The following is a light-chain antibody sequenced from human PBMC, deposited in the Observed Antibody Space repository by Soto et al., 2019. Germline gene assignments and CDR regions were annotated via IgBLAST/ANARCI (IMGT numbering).Light chain of an antibody. CDR3: QQYGNPPPNA. J-gene: IGKJ2*01. V-gene: IGKV3-20*01. CDR2: GAS. Sequence: EIVLTQSPGTLSLSPGERATLSCRASQSISSSYLAWYQQKPGQAPRVLIYGASSRATGIPYRFSGSGSGTDFTLTISRLEPEDFAVYFCQQYGNPPPNAFGQGTKVEIK. CDR1: QSISSSY.